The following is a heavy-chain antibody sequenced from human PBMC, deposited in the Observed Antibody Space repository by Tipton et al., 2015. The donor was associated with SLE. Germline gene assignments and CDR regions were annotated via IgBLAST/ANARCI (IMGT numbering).Heavy chain of an antibody. Sequence: TLSLTCAVYGGSFSGYYWSWIRQPPGKGLEWIGSIYHSGTTYYNPSLKSRVTISVDTSKNQFSLKLSPVTAADTAVYYCARALSGYYFDYWGQGTLVTVSS. CDR1: GGSFSGYY. V-gene: IGHV4-34*01. CDR2: IYHSGTT. CDR3: ARALSGYYFDY. D-gene: IGHD3-10*01. J-gene: IGHJ4*02.